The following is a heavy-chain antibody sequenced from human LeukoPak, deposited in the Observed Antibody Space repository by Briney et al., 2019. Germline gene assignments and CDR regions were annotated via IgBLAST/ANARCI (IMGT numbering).Heavy chain of an antibody. CDR3: ATGGYFLDF. CDR2: IKSKVDGGTT. CDR1: GFTFSNAW. J-gene: IGHJ4*02. Sequence: GGSLRLSCATSGFTFSNAWMNWVRQAPGKGLEGVGRIKSKVDGGTTDYAAPVKGRFTISRDDSKNTVYLQMNSLKIEDTAVYYCATGGYFLDFWGQGTPVTVSS. V-gene: IGHV3-15*01. D-gene: IGHD2/OR15-2a*01.